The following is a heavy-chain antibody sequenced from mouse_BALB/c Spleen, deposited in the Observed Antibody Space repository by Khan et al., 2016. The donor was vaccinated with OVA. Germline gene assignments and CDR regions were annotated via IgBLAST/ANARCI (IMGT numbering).Heavy chain of an antibody. CDR2: INPKNCGT. CDR3: ARDAGRY. D-gene: IGHD3-3*01. Sequence: MQLEESGPELVKPGASVKISCKTSGYTFPEYTVHWVKQSLGKSLDWIGVINPKNCGTAYNQKFKGKATLTVDKSSSTAYMEFRSLTSEDSAVYYCARDAGRYWGQGTSVTVAS. CDR1: GYTFPEYT. V-gene: IGHV1-18*01. J-gene: IGHJ4*01.